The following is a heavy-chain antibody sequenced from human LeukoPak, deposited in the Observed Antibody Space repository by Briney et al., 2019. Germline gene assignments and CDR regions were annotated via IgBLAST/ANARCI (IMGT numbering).Heavy chain of an antibody. Sequence: GASVKVSCKASGYTFTGYYMHWVRQAPGQGLEWMGWINPNSGGTNYAQKFQGRVTMTRDTSISTAYMELSRLRSDDTAVYYCARVTHDSSGYYIVYWGQGTLVTVSS. CDR1: GYTFTGYY. D-gene: IGHD3-22*01. J-gene: IGHJ4*02. CDR2: INPNSGGT. V-gene: IGHV1-2*02. CDR3: ARVTHDSSGYYIVY.